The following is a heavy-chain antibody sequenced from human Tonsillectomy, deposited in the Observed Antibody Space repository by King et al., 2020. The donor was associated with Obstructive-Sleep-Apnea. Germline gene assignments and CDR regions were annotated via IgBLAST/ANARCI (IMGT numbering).Heavy chain of an antibody. J-gene: IGHJ4*02. CDR2: VDDSGST. CDR1: GGSFSGHN. CDR3: ARRDDY. V-gene: IGHV4-34*01. Sequence: VQLQQWGAGLLKPSETLSLTCAVYGGSFSGHNWSWIRQSPGKGLQWIGEVDDSGSTNYNPSLKSRVTISVDTSKNQFSLMLNSGTAADTAVYYCARRDDYWGQGTLVTVSS.